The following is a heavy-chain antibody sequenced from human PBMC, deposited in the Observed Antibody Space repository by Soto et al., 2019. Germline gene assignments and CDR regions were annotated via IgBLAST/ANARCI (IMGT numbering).Heavy chain of an antibody. Sequence: VQLVESGGTLVQPGGSLRLSCAASGFSVTSNYMTWVRQAPGKGLECVSVIYAGGNTYYPDSVKGRFTISSDNSKNTLFLQMNNLRAEDTAVYYCARVTTFYDILTSSYALNYFDYWGQGTRLTVSS. J-gene: IGHJ4*02. CDR2: IYAGGNT. D-gene: IGHD3-9*01. CDR1: GFSVTSNY. V-gene: IGHV3-53*01. CDR3: ARVTTFYDILTSSYALNYFDY.